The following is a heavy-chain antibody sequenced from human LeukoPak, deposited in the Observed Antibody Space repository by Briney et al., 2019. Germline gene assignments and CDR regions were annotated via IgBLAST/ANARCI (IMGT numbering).Heavy chain of an antibody. CDR3: ARSFFRPGIVGATLYYFDY. J-gene: IGHJ4*02. V-gene: IGHV4-59*11. D-gene: IGHD1-26*01. CDR1: GASITSHY. CDR2: ISYIGNT. Sequence: SGTLSLTCTVSGASITSHYWSWIRQPPGKGLEWIGYISYIGNTNYNPSLKSRVTISIDTSKDQFSLKLSSVTAPDTAVYYCARSFFRPGIVGATLYYFDYWGQGALVTVSS.